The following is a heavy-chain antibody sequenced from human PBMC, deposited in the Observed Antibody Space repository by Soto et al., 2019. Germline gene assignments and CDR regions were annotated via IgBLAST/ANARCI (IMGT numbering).Heavy chain of an antibody. Sequence: PGVSLRLSCAASGVTVSSNYMSWVRQAPGKGLEWVSVIYSGGSTYYADSVKGRFTISRDNSKNTLYLQMNSLRAEDTAVYYCARHGYNYGGGYFDYWGQGTLVSVSS. CDR2: IYSGGST. CDR1: GVTVSSNY. D-gene: IGHD5-18*01. V-gene: IGHV3-66*04. J-gene: IGHJ4*02. CDR3: ARHGYNYGGGYFDY.